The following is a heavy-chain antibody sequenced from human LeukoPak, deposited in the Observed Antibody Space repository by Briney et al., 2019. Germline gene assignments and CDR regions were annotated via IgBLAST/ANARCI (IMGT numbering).Heavy chain of an antibody. CDR3: SRGSGISYGGIDY. Sequence: HRASVKVSCKASGYTFTGYYLHWVRQAPGQGLEWMGWIHPKSGDTHYAQKFLGRVTLTRDTSTTIVYMELKWLTSDDTAVYYCSRGSGISYGGIDYWGQGTLVTVSS. CDR1: GYTFTGYY. V-gene: IGHV1-2*02. J-gene: IGHJ4*02. CDR2: IHPKSGDT. D-gene: IGHD5-18*01.